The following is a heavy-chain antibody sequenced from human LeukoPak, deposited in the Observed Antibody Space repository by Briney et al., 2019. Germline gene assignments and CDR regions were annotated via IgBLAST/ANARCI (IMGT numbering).Heavy chain of an antibody. Sequence: GGSLRLSCAASGFTLSDYHMNWVRQAPGKGLEWLSSITTISHYIYYAGAVRGRFTISRDSAKNSLYLQINSLRGEDTAVYYCARSGGPGTYHQLRYNWFDPWGQGTLVNVSS. V-gene: IGHV3-21*01. CDR1: GFTLSDYH. D-gene: IGHD3-10*01. CDR2: ITTISHYI. CDR3: ARSGGPGTYHQLRYNWFDP. J-gene: IGHJ5*02.